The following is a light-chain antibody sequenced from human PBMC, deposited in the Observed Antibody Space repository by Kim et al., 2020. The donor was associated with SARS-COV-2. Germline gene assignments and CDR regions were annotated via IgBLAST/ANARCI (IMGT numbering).Light chain of an antibody. CDR1: SSNIGAGYA. CDR3: QSYDSSLSGSVV. J-gene: IGLJ2*01. Sequence: GTISCTGSSSNIGAGYAVHWYQQLPGKAPKLLIYGNSNRPSGVPDRFSGSESGTSASLAITGLQAEDEADYYCQSYDSSLSGSVVFGGGTQLTVL. V-gene: IGLV1-40*01. CDR2: GNS.